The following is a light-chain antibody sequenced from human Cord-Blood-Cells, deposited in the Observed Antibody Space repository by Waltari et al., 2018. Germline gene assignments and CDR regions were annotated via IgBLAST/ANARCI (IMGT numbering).Light chain of an antibody. Sequence: EIVLSPSPGTLSLSPGEGATLSCRASQSVSSSYLAWYQQKPGQAPRLLIYGASSRATGIPDRFSGSGSGTDFTLTTSRLEPEDFAVYYCQQYGSSPPWTFGQGTKVEIK. J-gene: IGKJ1*01. CDR2: GAS. CDR1: QSVSSSY. V-gene: IGKV3-20*01. CDR3: QQYGSSPPWT.